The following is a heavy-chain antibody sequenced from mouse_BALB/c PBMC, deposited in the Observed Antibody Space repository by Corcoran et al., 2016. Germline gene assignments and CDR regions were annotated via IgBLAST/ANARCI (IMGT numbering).Heavy chain of an antibody. CDR1: GYTFTNYG. CDR3: AAIYYDYSWFAY. D-gene: IGHD2-4*01. J-gene: IGHJ3*01. CDR2: INTYTGEP. V-gene: IGHV9-1*02. Sequence: QIQLVQSGPELKKPGETVKISCKASGYTFTNYGMNWVKQAPGKGLKWMGWINTYTGEPTYADDFKGRFAVSLETSASTAYLQINNLKNEDMATYFCAAIYYDYSWFAYWGQGPLVTVSA.